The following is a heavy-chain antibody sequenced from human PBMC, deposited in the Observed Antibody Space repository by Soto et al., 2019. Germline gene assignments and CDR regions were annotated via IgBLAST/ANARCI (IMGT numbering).Heavy chain of an antibody. Sequence: VGSLRLSCAASGFTFSSYGMHWVRQAPGKGLEWVAVISYDGSNKYYADSVKGRFTISRDNSKNTLYLQMNSLRAEDTAVYYCAKDGGYGDCFDYWGQGTLVTVSS. J-gene: IGHJ4*02. CDR3: AKDGGYGDCFDY. CDR1: GFTFSSYG. CDR2: ISYDGSNK. D-gene: IGHD4-17*01. V-gene: IGHV3-30*18.